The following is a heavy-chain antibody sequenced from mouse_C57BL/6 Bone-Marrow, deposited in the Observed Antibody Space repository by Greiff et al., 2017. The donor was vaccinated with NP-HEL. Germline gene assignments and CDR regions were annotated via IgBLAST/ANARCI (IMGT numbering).Heavy chain of an antibody. J-gene: IGHJ1*03. D-gene: IGHD1-1*01. CDR2: IYPGGGYT. CDR1: GYTFTNYW. Sequence: QVQLKESGAELVRPGTSVKMSCKASGYTFTNYWIGWAKQRPGHGLEWIGDIYPGGGYTNYNEKFKGKATLTADKSSSTAYMQFSSLTSEDSAIYYCARVAYYYGSSYRYFDVWGTGTTVTVSS. V-gene: IGHV1-63*01. CDR3: ARVAYYYGSSYRYFDV.